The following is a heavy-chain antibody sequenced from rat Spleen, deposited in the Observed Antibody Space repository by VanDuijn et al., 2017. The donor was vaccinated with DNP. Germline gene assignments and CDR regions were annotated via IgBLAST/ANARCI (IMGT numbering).Heavy chain of an antibody. CDR2: MSGGGST. CDR1: GFSLTSYT. CDR3: ARYDYDGSSYPYWYFDF. J-gene: IGHJ1*01. Sequence: QVQLKESGPGLVQPSQTLSLTCTVSGFSLTSYTLNWIRQPPGEGLEWIATMSGGGSTFYNSVLKSRLSISRDTSKSQVFLKVNSLQTEDTAMYFCARYDYDGSSYPYWYFDFWGPGTMVTVSP. D-gene: IGHD1-12*02. V-gene: IGHV2-6*01.